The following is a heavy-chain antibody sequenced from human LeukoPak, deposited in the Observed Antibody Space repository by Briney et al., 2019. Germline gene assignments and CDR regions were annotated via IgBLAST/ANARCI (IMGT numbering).Heavy chain of an antibody. V-gene: IGHV3-30*03. CDR2: ISYDGSNK. J-gene: IGHJ4*02. CDR3: ARDQDVVVTGFGY. CDR1: GFTSSSYG. Sequence: GGSLRLSCAVSGFTSSSYGMHWVRQAPGKGLEWVAVISYDGSNKYYADSVKGRFTISRDNAKNSLYLQMNSLRAEDTAVYYCARDQDVVVTGFGYWGQGTLVTVSS. D-gene: IGHD2-21*02.